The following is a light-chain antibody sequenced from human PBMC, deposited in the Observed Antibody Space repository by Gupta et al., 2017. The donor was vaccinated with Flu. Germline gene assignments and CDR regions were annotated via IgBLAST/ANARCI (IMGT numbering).Light chain of an antibody. CDR3: QQDDHSSWT. J-gene: IGKJ1*01. Sequence: VLTQSSGILSLPPGERATLSCRASQSVGSSYLAWYQQKPGQAPSLLSYGASSRATGIPDRFSGSGSGTDFTLTISRLEPEDFAVYYCQQDDHSSWTFGQGTKVEIK. CDR2: GAS. V-gene: IGKV3-20*01. CDR1: QSVGSSY.